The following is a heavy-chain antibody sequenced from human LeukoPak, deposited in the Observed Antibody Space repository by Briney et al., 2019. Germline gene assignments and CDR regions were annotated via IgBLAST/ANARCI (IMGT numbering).Heavy chain of an antibody. D-gene: IGHD3-10*01. CDR3: ARDRDYYYGSGLRLDL. V-gene: IGHV1-18*01. J-gene: IGHJ2*01. CDR2: ISAYNGNT. Sequence: GASVKVSCKASGYTFTSYGISWVRQAPGQGLEWMGWISAYNGNTNYAQKLQGRVTMTTDTSTSTAYMELRSLRSDDTAVYYCARDRDYYYGSGLRLDLWGRGTLVTVSS. CDR1: GYTFTSYG.